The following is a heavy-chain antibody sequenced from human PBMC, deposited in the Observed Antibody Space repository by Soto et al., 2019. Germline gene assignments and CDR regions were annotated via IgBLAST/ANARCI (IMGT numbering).Heavy chain of an antibody. CDR3: ARDCGGDCYYGMDV. J-gene: IGHJ6*02. CDR1: GFTFSSYS. V-gene: IGHV3-48*02. D-gene: IGHD2-21*01. Sequence: PVGSLRLSCAASGFTFSSYSMNWVRQAPGKGLEWVSYISSSSSTIYYADSVKGRFTISRDNAKNSLYLQMNSLRDEDTAVYYCARDCGGDCYYGMDVWGQGTTVTVSS. CDR2: ISSSSSTI.